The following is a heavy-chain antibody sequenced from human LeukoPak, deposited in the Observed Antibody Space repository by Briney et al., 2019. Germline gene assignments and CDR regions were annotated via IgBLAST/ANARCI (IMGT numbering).Heavy chain of an antibody. V-gene: IGHV4-31*03. D-gene: IGHD2-15*01. J-gene: IGHJ3*02. Sequence: PSETLSLTCTVSGGSISGGGYYWSWIRQHPGKGLEWIGYIYYSGSTYYNPSLKSRVTISVDTSKNQFSLKLSSVTAADTAVYYCARVLVASGGINDAFDIWGQGTMVTVSS. CDR2: IYYSGST. CDR1: GGSISGGGYY. CDR3: ARVLVASGGINDAFDI.